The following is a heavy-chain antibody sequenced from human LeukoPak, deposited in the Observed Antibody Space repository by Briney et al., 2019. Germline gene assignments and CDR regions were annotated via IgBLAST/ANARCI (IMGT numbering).Heavy chain of an antibody. CDR1: GGSISSYY. J-gene: IGHJ5*02. V-gene: IGHV4-59*01. D-gene: IGHD2-2*01. CDR3: ARVVPAINWFDP. CDR2: IYYSGST. Sequence: SETLSLTCTVSGGSISSYYWSWIRQPPGKGLEWIGYIYYSGSTNYNPSLKSRVTISVDTSKNQFSLKLSSLTAADTAVYYCARVVPAINWFDPWGQGTLVTVSS.